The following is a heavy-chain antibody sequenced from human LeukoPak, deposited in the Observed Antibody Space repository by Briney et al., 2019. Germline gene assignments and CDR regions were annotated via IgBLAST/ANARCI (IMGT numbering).Heavy chain of an antibody. CDR3: ASTAGITNDFDY. J-gene: IGHJ4*02. CDR2: IYSAGHT. V-gene: IGHV3-53*01. CDR1: GFTVTTYY. Sequence: GGSLRLSCAASGFTVTTYYMSWVRQAPGKGLEWISVIYSAGHTYYADSVKGRFAISRDNSNNTLYLQMNSLRAEDTAVYYCASTAGITNDFDYWGQGTLVTVSS. D-gene: IGHD3-10*01.